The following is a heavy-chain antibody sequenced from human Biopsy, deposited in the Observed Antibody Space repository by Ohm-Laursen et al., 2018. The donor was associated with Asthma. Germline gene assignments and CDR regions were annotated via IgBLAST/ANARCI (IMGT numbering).Heavy chain of an antibody. D-gene: IGHD2-21*01. CDR2: IATDGSNK. V-gene: IGHV3-64D*08. CDR3: VKDHSAGYYYFDD. J-gene: IGHJ4*02. Sequence: SLRLSCSASGFTFSSYRMHWVRQAPGRGPEYVSFIATDGSNKFYADSVKGRFTASRDNSKHTLYLHMTGLRADDTGVYYCVKDHSAGYYYFDDWGQGAQVTVSS. CDR1: GFTFSSYR.